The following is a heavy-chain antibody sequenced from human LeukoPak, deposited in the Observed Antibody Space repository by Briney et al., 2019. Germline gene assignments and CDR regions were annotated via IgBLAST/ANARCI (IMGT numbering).Heavy chain of an antibody. CDR3: ARGASWIQLWQFDH. Sequence: GGSLRLSCAASGFRFSSFEMNWVRLAPGKGLEWVSYISSGGRTTYYADSVKGRFTISRDNAKDSLYLHMNSLGAEDTGVYFCARGASWIQLWQFDHWGQGTQVTVSS. CDR2: ISSGGRTT. CDR1: GFRFSSFE. V-gene: IGHV3-48*03. D-gene: IGHD5-18*01. J-gene: IGHJ4*02.